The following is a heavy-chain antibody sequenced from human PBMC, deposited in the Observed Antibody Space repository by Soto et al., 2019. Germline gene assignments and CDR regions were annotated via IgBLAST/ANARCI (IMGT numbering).Heavy chain of an antibody. CDR2: ISSDGSSE. J-gene: IGHJ6*02. D-gene: IGHD6-6*01. CDR3: ARARSPDYNYSAWKA. Sequence: QVQLVESVGGVVQPGRSLGLSCAASGFTFSRYVMHWVRQAPGKGLEWVALISSDGSSEYYADSVRGRFTISRDTSTNTLYLQLNSLRVEATALYFCARARSPDYNYSAWKAWGQGTTVTFSS. CDR1: GFTFSRYV. V-gene: IGHV3-30-3*01.